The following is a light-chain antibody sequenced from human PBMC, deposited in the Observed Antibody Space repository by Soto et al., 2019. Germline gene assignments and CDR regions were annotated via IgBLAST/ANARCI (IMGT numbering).Light chain of an antibody. Sequence: DIQMTQSPSSVSASVGDRVTITCRASQGFRSWLAWYQQKPGKAPKLLIYAASILESGVPSRFSGSGSGTEFTLTISSRQPEDFATYYCQQTNNFQITFGQGTRLEIK. CDR2: AAS. J-gene: IGKJ5*01. V-gene: IGKV1-12*01. CDR3: QQTNNFQIT. CDR1: QGFRSW.